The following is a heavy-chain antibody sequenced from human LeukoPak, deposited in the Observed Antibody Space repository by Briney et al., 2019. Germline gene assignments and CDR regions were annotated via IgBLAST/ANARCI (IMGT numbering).Heavy chain of an antibody. CDR1: GASISSGSYY. J-gene: IGHJ4*02. D-gene: IGHD4-17*01. V-gene: IGHV4-39*07. CDR3: AKMTIHGDSVV. CDR2: IYYSGSA. Sequence: SETLSLTCTVSGASISSGSYYWGWIRQPPGKGLEWIGSIYYSGSAYYNPSLKSRVTISVDTSKNQFSLKLSSVTAADTAVYYCAKMTIHGDSVVWGQGRLVTVSS.